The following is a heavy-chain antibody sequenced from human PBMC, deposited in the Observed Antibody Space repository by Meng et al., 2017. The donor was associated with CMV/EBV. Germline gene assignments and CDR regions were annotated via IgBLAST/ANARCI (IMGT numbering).Heavy chain of an antibody. CDR2: INSDGSST. Sequence: GESLKISCAASGFTFDDYAMHWVRQAPGKGLEWVSRINSDGSSTSYADSVKGRFTISRDNAKNTLYLQMNSLRAEDTAVYYCARDSSISDFWSGYYVGGYYYYGMDVWGQGTTVTVSS. CDR3: ARDSSISDFWSGYYVGGYYYYGMDV. V-gene: IGHV3-74*01. J-gene: IGHJ6*02. D-gene: IGHD3-3*01. CDR1: GFTFDDYA.